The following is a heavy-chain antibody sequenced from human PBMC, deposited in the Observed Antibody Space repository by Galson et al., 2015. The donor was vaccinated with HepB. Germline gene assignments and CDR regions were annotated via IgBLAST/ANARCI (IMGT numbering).Heavy chain of an antibody. D-gene: IGHD2-2*01. V-gene: IGHV3-53*01. J-gene: IGHJ5*02. CDR1: DFTVSNNY. Sequence: SLRLSCAVSDFTVSNNYMSWVRQAPGKGLEWVSTIYSDGTTHYTDSVKGRFTISRDNSKNTLYLQMNSLRAEDTAVYYCAKGRSTSWPPSAPWGQGTLVPVSS. CDR2: IYSDGTT. CDR3: AKGRSTSWPPSAP.